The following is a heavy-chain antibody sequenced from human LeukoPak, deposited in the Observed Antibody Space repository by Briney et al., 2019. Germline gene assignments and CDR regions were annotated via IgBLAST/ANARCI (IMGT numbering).Heavy chain of an antibody. J-gene: IGHJ4*02. CDR1: GLTFSHHY. CDR3: ARDGDTTSKVDY. CDR2: ITRSGA. D-gene: IGHD7-27*01. V-gene: IGHV3-11*01. Sequence: GGSLRLSCAASGLTFSHHYMSWIRQAPGKGLEWISYITRSGAFYADSVKGRFTISRDNDKNSLYLQMNSLRVEDTAVYYCARDGDTTSKVDYLGQETLVTVSS.